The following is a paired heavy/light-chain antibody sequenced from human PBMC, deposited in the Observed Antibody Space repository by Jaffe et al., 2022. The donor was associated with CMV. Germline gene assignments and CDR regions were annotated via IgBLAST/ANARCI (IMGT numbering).Heavy chain of an antibody. J-gene: IGHJ4*02. V-gene: IGHV3-74*01. Sequence: EVQLVESGGGLVQPGGSLRLSCAASGFTFSTYWMHWVRQAPGKGLVWVSVINIDGSFRNYADSVKGRFTISRDNAKNTVYLQMNSLRPEDTAVYYCARHGPQNDYWGQGTLVTVSS. CDR2: INIDGSFR. CDR3: ARHGPQNDY. CDR1: GFTFSTYW.
Light chain of an antibody. CDR1: HSVSSNS. Sequence: EIVLTQSPGTLSLSPGERATLSCRASHSVSSNSLAWYQQKGGQAPRLLIYGASSRATGIPDRFSGSGSGTDYVLTISRLEPEDFAVYYCQQFDSAPRTFGQGTTLEIK. CDR3: QQFDSAPRT. CDR2: GAS. J-gene: IGKJ2*01. V-gene: IGKV3-20*01.